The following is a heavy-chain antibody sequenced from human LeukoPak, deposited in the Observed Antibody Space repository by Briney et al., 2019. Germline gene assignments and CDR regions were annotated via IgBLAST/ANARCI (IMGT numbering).Heavy chain of an antibody. Sequence: ASVKVSCKASGYTFTGYYMHWVRQAPGQGLEWMGLINPNSGGTNYAQKFQGRVTMTRDTSISTAYMELSRLRSDDTAVYYCARSIEAILLWFGEFRDYWGQGTLVTVSS. CDR3: ARSIEAILLWFGEFRDY. D-gene: IGHD3-10*01. J-gene: IGHJ4*02. V-gene: IGHV1-2*02. CDR2: INPNSGGT. CDR1: GYTFTGYY.